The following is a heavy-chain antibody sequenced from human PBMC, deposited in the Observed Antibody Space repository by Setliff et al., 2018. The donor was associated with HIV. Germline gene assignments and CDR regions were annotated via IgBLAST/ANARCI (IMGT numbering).Heavy chain of an antibody. CDR3: ARCGAGEWHLYMDV. CDR2: ISGDNGDT. CDR1: GYTFSNYG. J-gene: IGHJ6*03. Sequence: ASVKVSCKASGYTFSNYGISWLRQAPGQGPEWMGWISGDNGDTNYAQKVQGRVTMTTDTSTSTVYMELSSLRSEDTAVYYCARCGAGEWHLYMDVWGKGTAVTVSS. D-gene: IGHD3-16*01. V-gene: IGHV1-18*01.